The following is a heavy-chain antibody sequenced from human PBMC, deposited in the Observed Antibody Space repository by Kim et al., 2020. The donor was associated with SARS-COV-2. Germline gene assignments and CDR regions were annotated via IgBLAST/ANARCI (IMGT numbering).Heavy chain of an antibody. CDR3: ASGLTPGQY. CDR2: GRRT. J-gene: IGHJ4*02. D-gene: IGHD2-15*01. Sequence: GRRTSYADSVKGRFTNSRDNAKNTLYLQMNSLRAEDTAVYYCASGLTPGQYWGQGTLVTVSS. V-gene: IGHV3-74*01.